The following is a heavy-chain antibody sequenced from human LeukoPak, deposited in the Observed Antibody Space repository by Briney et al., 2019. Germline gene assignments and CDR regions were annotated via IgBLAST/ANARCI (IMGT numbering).Heavy chain of an antibody. CDR2: IYYSGST. V-gene: IGHV4-39*01. CDR3: ASTYYDILTGCYTFDY. J-gene: IGHJ4*02. Sequence: SETLSLTCTVSGGSISSSSYYWGWIRQPPGKGLEWIGSIYYSGSTYYNPSLKSRVTISVDTSKNQFSLKLSSVIAADTAVYYCASTYYDILTGCYTFDYWGQGTLVTVSS. CDR1: GGSISSSSYY. D-gene: IGHD3-9*01.